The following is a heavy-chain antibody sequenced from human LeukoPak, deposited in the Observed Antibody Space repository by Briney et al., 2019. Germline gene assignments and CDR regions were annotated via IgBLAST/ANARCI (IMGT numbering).Heavy chain of an antibody. CDR1: AYTFTGYY. CDR3: ARRSRNGLDAFDI. V-gene: IGHV1-2*02. J-gene: IGHJ3*02. CDR2: IDPNNGDT. D-gene: IGHD2-8*01. Sequence: SVKVSCKASAYTFTGYYLHWVRQAPGQGPEWVGWIDPNNGDTDYAQEFQGRVTMTRARSISTAYMELSRLTSDAPAVYYCARRSRNGLDAFDIWGQGTMVTVSS.